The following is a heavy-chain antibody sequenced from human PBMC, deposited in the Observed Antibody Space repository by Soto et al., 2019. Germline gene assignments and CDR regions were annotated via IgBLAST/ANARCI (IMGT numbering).Heavy chain of an antibody. CDR3: ARWGTTGGFDL. D-gene: IGHD3-16*01. Sequence: QVQLVESGGGVVQPGTSLRLSCAASGFRFKSFVMHWVRQAPGKGLEWVAFTSYDGNNKDYGDSVKGRFTVSRDNSQNKLHLQMDFLRTEDTALYYCARWGTTGGFDLWGQGTLVSVSS. V-gene: IGHV3-30*19. CDR2: TSYDGNNK. J-gene: IGHJ4*02. CDR1: GFRFKSFV.